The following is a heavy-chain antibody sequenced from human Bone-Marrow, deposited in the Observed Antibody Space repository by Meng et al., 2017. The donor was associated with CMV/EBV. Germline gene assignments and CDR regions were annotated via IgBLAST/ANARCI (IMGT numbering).Heavy chain of an antibody. CDR2: INPNSGGT. CDR3: ARDATGREYQLPSAYPYWYFDL. V-gene: IGHV1-2*02. Sequence: ASVKVSCKASGYTFTGYYMHWVRQAPGQGLEWMGWINPNSGGTNYAQKFQGRVTMTRDTSISTAYMEPSRLRPDDTAVYYCARDATGREYQLPSAYPYWYFDLWGRGTLVTVSS. J-gene: IGHJ2*01. D-gene: IGHD2-2*01. CDR1: GYTFTGYY.